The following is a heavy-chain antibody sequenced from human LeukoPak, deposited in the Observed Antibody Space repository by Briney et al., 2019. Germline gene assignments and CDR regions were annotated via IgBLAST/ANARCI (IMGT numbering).Heavy chain of an antibody. D-gene: IGHD6-19*01. CDR1: GYTLTELS. V-gene: IGHV1-24*01. CDR3: ATALRLYSSGWYYFDY. Sequence: ASVKVSCKVSGYTLTELSMHWVRPAPGKGLEWMGGFDPEDGETIYAQKFQGRVTMTEDTSTDTAYMELSSLRSEDTAVYYCATALRLYSSGWYYFDYWGQGTLVTVSS. J-gene: IGHJ4*02. CDR2: FDPEDGET.